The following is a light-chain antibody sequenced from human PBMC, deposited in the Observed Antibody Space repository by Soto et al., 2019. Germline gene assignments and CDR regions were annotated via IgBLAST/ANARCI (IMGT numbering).Light chain of an antibody. CDR2: WAS. J-gene: IGKJ1*01. Sequence: VMTQSPDSLAVSLGDRATIDCRSSQSVFYSVNNKSYLAWYQQRPGQRPKLLMYWASVRESGVPDRFSGGGSGTHFTLTISSLQPEDAALYFCHKYYASPWTFGPGTTVEIK. CDR3: HKYYASPWT. CDR1: QSVFYSVNNKSY. V-gene: IGKV4-1*01.